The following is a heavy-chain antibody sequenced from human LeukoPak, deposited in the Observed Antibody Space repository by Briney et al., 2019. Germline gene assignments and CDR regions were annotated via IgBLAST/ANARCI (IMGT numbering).Heavy chain of an antibody. J-gene: IGHJ4*02. Sequence: DPSETLSLTCTVSGGSISSYYWSWIRQPPGKGLEWIGYISYSGSTNYNPSLKSRVTISLDTSKNQFSLKLSSVTAADTALCYCARTNGGNYYAIDYWGQGTLVTVSS. CDR2: ISYSGST. CDR3: ARTNGGNYYAIDY. V-gene: IGHV4-59*01. D-gene: IGHD1-26*01. CDR1: GGSISSYY.